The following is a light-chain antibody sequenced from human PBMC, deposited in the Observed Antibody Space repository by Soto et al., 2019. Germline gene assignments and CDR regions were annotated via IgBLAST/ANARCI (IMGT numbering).Light chain of an antibody. Sequence: QSALTQPASVSGSPGQSITISCTGTSSDVGSFNLVSWYQQHPGKAPKFMIYEVSKRPSGVSNRFSGSKSGNMASLTISGLQAEDEADYYCSSYSTSSTRIIFGGGTKLTVL. CDR2: EVS. J-gene: IGLJ2*01. V-gene: IGLV2-23*02. CDR1: SSDVGSFNL. CDR3: SSYSTSSTRII.